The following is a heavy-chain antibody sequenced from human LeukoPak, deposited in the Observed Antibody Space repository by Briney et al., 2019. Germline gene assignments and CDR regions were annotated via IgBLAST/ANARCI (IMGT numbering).Heavy chain of an antibody. V-gene: IGHV4-34*01. J-gene: IGHJ5*02. CDR2: INHSGST. CDR3: ASDTSNRFDP. Sequence: SETLSLTCAVYGGSFSGYYWSWIRQPPGNGLEWIGEINHSGSTNYNPSLKSRVTISVDTSKNQFSLKLSSVTAADTAVYYCASDTSNRFDPWGQGTLVTVSS. CDR1: GGSFSGYY.